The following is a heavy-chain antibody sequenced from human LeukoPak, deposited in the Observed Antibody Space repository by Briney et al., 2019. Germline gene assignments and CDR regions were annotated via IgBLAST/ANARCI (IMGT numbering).Heavy chain of an antibody. Sequence: ASETLSLTCSVSGYSISSGNYWGWIRLPPGKGLQWIGSIYHSGSTYYNPSLKSRVTISVDTSKNQFSLKLNSVTAADTAVYYCAKGYCRGNSCYDDRGAFDYWGQGTLVTVSS. J-gene: IGHJ4*02. D-gene: IGHD2-2*01. CDR2: IYHSGST. CDR3: AKGYCRGNSCYDDRGAFDY. CDR1: GYSISSGNY. V-gene: IGHV4-38-2*02.